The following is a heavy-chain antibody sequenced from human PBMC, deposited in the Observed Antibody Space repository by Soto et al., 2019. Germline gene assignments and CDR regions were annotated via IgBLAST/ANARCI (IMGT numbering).Heavy chain of an antibody. CDR3: ARAPRRAPGYWVGAFDI. V-gene: IGHV1-69*01. D-gene: IGHD3-22*01. CDR1: GGTFSSYA. CDR2: IIPIFGTA. J-gene: IGHJ3*02. Sequence: QVQLVQSGAEVKKTGSSVKVSCKASGGTFSSYAISWVRQAPGQGLEWMGGIIPIFGTANYAQKFQGRVTITADESTSTAYMELSSLRSEDTAVYYCARAPRRAPGYWVGAFDIWGQGTMVTVSS.